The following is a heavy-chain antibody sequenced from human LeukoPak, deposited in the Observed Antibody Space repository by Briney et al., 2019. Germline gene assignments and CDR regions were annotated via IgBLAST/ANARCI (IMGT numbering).Heavy chain of an antibody. CDR1: GGSISSYY. Sequence: PSETLSLTCTVSGGSISSYYWSWIRQPAEKGLEWIGRIYTSGSTDYNPSLKSRITMSVDTSKNQFSLKLSSVTAADTAVYYCARDAEGYCSSTSCYNWFDPWGQGTLVTVSS. V-gene: IGHV4-4*07. CDR3: ARDAEGYCSSTSCYNWFDP. CDR2: IYTSGST. J-gene: IGHJ5*02. D-gene: IGHD2-2*01.